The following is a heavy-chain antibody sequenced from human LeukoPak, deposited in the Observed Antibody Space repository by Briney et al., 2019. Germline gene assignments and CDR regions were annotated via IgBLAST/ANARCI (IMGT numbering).Heavy chain of an antibody. Sequence: PSETLSLTCAVSGGSISSGGYSWSWIRQPPGKGLEWIGYIYHSGSTYYNPSLKSRVTISVDRSKNQFSLKLSSVTAADTAVYYCAREVVVPAASTNWFDPWGQGTLVTVSS. D-gene: IGHD2-2*01. CDR1: GGSISSGGYS. J-gene: IGHJ5*02. V-gene: IGHV4-30-2*01. CDR3: AREVVVPAASTNWFDP. CDR2: IYHSGST.